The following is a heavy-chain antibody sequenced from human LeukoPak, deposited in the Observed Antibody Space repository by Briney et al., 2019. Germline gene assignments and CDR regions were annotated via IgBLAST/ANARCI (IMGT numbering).Heavy chain of an antibody. CDR2: IDPSDSYT. J-gene: IGHJ4*02. CDR1: GYSFTSYW. V-gene: IGHV5-10-1*01. CDR3: ARLEGDDILTGYYLPMYYLDY. D-gene: IGHD3-9*01. Sequence: GESLKISCKGSGYSFTSYWISWVRQMPGKGLEWMGRIDPSDSYTNYSPSFQGHVTISADKSISTAYLQWSSLKASDTAMYYCARLEGDDILTGYYLPMYYLDYRGQGTLVTVSS.